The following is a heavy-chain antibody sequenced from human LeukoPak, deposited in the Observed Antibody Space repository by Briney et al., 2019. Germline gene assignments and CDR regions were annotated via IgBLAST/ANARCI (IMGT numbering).Heavy chain of an antibody. CDR3: TRDANSTNWYNWFDP. CDR1: GFTLRSYA. D-gene: IGHD6-13*01. J-gene: IGHJ5*02. CDR2: ITGSSSST. Sequence: GGSLRFSCAASGFTLRSYAMSWVRQAPGKGLEWISAITGSSSSTYYAAYVKGRFTISRDNSNNILYLQLNSLRAEDTALYYCTRDANSTNWYNWFDPWGQGTLVTVSP. V-gene: IGHV3-23*01.